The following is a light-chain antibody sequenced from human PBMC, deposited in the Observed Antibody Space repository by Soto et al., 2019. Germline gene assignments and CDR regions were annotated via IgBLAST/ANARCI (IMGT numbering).Light chain of an antibody. CDR3: QTWGTGIHVV. Sequence: QPVLTQSPSASASLGASVELTCTLSSGHSSYAIAWHQQQPEKGPRYLMKLNSDGSHSKGDGIPDRFSGSSSGAERYLTNSSLQSEDEADYYCQTWGTGIHVVFGGGTQLTVL. CDR2: LNSDGSH. V-gene: IGLV4-69*01. J-gene: IGLJ2*01. CDR1: SGHSSYA.